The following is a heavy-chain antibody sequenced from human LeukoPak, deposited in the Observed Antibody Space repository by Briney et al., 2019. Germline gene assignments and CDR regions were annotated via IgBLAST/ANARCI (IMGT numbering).Heavy chain of an antibody. Sequence: GGSLRLSCAASGFTFGDYAMHWVRQAPGKGLEWVSGITWNSRNIGYADSVKGRFTISRDNAKNFLYLQMNGLKAEDTALYYCAKCPGGRSAATNSDYYYAMDVWGQGTTVTVSS. CDR2: ITWNSRNI. CDR1: GFTFGDYA. J-gene: IGHJ6*02. D-gene: IGHD4-11*01. CDR3: AKCPGGRSAATNSDYYYAMDV. V-gene: IGHV3-9*01.